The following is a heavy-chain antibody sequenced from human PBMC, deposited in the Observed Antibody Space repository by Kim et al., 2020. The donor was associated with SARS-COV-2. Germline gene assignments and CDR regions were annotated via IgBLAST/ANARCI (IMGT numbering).Heavy chain of an antibody. CDR2: ISTDGGNT. V-gene: IGHV3-30*18. CDR3: AKDKYAGANLLAS. D-gene: IGHD2-2*01. CDR1: GFTFSGYD. J-gene: IGHJ4*02. Sequence: GGSLRLSCAASGFTFSGYDMHWVRQAPGKGLEWVALISTDGGNTNYAGSVKGRFTVSRDNSKRTLYLQMNSLTTEDTAVYYCAKDKYAGANLLASWGQGTLVTVSS.